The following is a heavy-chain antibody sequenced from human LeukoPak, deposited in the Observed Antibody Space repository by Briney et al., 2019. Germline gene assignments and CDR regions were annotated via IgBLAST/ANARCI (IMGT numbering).Heavy chain of an antibody. CDR2: ISGGGVTT. J-gene: IGHJ6*02. CDR3: ARNQQLGGHSYYYYGMDV. V-gene: IGHV3-23*01. D-gene: IGHD3-16*01. CDR1: GFTSIAYA. Sequence: GGSLRLFCVGSGFTSIAYALTWARQAPGKGLEWVSGISGGGVTTYYADSVKGRFTISRDNSKNTLYLQMNSLRADDTAIYYCARNQQLGGHSYYYYGMDVWGQGTTVTVSS.